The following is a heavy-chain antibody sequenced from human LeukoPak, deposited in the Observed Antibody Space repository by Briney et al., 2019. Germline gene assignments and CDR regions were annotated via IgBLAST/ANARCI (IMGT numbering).Heavy chain of an antibody. CDR3: ARFDWNYVSFDY. V-gene: IGHV4-34*01. CDR2: INHSGST. CDR1: GGSFSGYY. D-gene: IGHD1-7*01. J-gene: IGHJ4*02. Sequence: SETLSLTCAVYGGSFSGYYWSWIRQPPGKGLEWIGEINHSGSTNYNPSLKSRVTISVDTSKNQFSLKLSSVTAPDTAVYYCARFDWNYVSFDYWGQGTQVTVSS.